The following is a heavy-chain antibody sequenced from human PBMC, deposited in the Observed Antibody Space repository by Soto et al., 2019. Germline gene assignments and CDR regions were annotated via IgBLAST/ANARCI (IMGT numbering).Heavy chain of an antibody. CDR3: VRIRYQLPSSVLWLDP. CDR2: INHVGGT. V-gene: IGHV4-34*01. D-gene: IGHD3-16*01. Sequence: SAPLSLTCAVYGCFLSESYWTWIRQPPGKGLEWIGEINHVGGTNYNPSLKSRVTMSVDTSQNQFSLRLISVTAADTAMYFCVRIRYQLPSSVLWLDPWGQGTPVQSPQ. J-gene: IGHJ5*02. CDR1: GCFLSESY.